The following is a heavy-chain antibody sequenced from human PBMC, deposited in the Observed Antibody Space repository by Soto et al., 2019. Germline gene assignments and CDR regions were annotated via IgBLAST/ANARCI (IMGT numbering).Heavy chain of an antibody. V-gene: IGHV1-18*04. CDR1: GYTFTSYG. J-gene: IGHJ4*02. CDR2: ISAYNGNT. CDR3: ARDVASGWYSETYFDY. Sequence: ASVKVSCKASGYTFTSYGISWVRQAPGQGLEWMGWISAYNGNTNYAQKLQGRVTMTTDTSTSTAYMELRSLRSDDTAVYYCARDVASGWYSETYFDYWGQGXLVTVSS. D-gene: IGHD6-19*01.